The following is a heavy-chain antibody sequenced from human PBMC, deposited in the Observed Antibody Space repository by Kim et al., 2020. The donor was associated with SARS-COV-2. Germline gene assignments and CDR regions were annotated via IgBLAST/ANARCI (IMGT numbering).Heavy chain of an antibody. D-gene: IGHD4-4*01. CDR2: IYYSGGP. Sequence: SETLSLTCNVSGGSISRTNYYWGWIRQPPGKGLEWIGHIYYSGGPYYNPSLKSRVTISVDTSKNQFSLRVTSVTAADTAVYYCASVAYSRFDYWGQGALVTVSS. V-gene: IGHV4-39*07. CDR3: ASVAYSRFDY. CDR1: GGSISRTNYY. J-gene: IGHJ4*02.